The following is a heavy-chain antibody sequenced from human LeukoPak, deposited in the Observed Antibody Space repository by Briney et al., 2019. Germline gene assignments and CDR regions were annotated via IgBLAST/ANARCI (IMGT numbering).Heavy chain of an antibody. CDR3: ASLPLWFGEYY. J-gene: IGHJ4*02. V-gene: IGHV3-48*03. CDR1: GFTFSSYE. Sequence: PGGSLRLSCAASGFTFSSYEMNWVRQAPGKGLEWVSYISSSGSTIYYADSVKGQFTISRDNAKNSLYLQMNSLRAEDTAVYYCASLPLWFGEYYWGQGTLVTVSS. D-gene: IGHD3-10*01. CDR2: ISSSGSTI.